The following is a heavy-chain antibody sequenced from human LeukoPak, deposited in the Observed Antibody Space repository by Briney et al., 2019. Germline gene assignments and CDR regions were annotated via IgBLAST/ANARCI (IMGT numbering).Heavy chain of an antibody. V-gene: IGHV1-2*02. J-gene: IGHJ3*02. D-gene: IGHD5-12*01. Sequence: ASVEVSCKASGNTFAGYYVHWVRQAPGQGLEWMGWINPNSGGTNYAQKFQGRVTMTRDTSISTVYMELSRLRSDDTAVYYCARDLSPLSSVRLGYDAFKIWGQGTMGTVSS. CDR2: INPNSGGT. CDR1: GNTFAGYY. CDR3: ARDLSPLSSVRLGYDAFKI.